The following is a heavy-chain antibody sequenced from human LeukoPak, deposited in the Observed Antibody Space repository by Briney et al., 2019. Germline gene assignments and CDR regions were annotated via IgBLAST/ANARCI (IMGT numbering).Heavy chain of an antibody. CDR1: SGLFSGYQ. J-gene: IGHJ4*02. Sequence: SETLSLTCAVYSGLFSGYQWSWIRQPPGKGLEWIGSFCCGGNTPYNPSLKSRVTISVDTSQNQFSLKLSSVSAADTAIYYCAKYQSGTMADYWGQGTLVTVSS. CDR3: AKYQSGTMADY. V-gene: IGHV4-34*01. CDR2: FCCGGNT. D-gene: IGHD4/OR15-4a*01.